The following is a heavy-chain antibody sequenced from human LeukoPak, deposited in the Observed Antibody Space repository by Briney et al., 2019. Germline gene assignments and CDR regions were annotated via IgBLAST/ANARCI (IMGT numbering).Heavy chain of an antibody. D-gene: IGHD6-13*01. CDR1: GYSFTSYW. Sequence: TAGESLKISCKAPGYSFTSYWIGWVHQMPGKGPEWMGIINPGDSDTRYSPSFQDQVTMSVDKSISTAYLQWTSLKASDTGMYYCARLSSSWNFDYWGQGTLVSVSS. CDR3: ARLSSSWNFDY. V-gene: IGHV5-51*07. J-gene: IGHJ4*02. CDR2: INPGDSDT.